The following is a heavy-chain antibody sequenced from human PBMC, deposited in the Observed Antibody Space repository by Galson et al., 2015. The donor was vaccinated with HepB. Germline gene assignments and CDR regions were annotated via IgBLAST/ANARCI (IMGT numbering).Heavy chain of an antibody. V-gene: IGHV1-18*04. CDR3: ARVGGDSVVSNWFDP. Sequence: CKASGYTFTSDGITWVRQAPGQGLEWMGWISVYSGYTDYAQKFQGRVTLTTDTSTSTAYMEVTNLRFDDTAVYFCARVGGDSVVSNWFDPWGQGTLVTV. CDR1: GYTFTSDG. J-gene: IGHJ5*02. D-gene: IGHD3-10*01. CDR2: ISVYSGYT.